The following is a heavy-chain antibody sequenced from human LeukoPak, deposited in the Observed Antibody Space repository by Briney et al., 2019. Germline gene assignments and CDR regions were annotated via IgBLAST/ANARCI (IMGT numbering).Heavy chain of an antibody. D-gene: IGHD5-18*01. V-gene: IGHV3-7*01. Sequence: GGSLRLSCAASGFTFSSYWMSWVRQAPGKGLEWVANIKQDGSEKYYVDSVKGRFTISRDNAKNSLYLQMNSLRAEDTAVYYCARALEYSSYAFDIWGQGTMVTVSS. CDR2: IKQDGSEK. CDR1: GFTFSSYW. CDR3: ARALEYSSYAFDI. J-gene: IGHJ3*02.